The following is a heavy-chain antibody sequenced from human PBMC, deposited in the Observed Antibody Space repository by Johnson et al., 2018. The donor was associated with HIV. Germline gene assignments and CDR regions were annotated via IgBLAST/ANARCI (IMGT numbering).Heavy chain of an antibody. CDR1: GFTFSSYG. J-gene: IGHJ3*02. CDR2: ISYDGNNK. Sequence: QVQLVESGGGVVQPGRSLRLSCAASGFTFSSYGMHWVRQAPGKGLEWVAVISYDGNNKYYADSVKGRFTISRDNSKNTLYLQMNSLRAEDTAVYYCAKDIEGSSWWTPHDPDDAFDIWGQGTMVTVSS. D-gene: IGHD6-13*01. V-gene: IGHV3-30*18. CDR3: AKDIEGSSWWTPHDPDDAFDI.